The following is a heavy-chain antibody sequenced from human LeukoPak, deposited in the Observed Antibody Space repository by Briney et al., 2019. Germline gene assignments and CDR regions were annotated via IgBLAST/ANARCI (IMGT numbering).Heavy chain of an antibody. V-gene: IGHV3-48*01. D-gene: IGHD4-17*01. J-gene: IGHJ4*02. Sequence: GGSLRLSCAASGFTFSSYSMNWVRQAPGKGLEWVSYISSSSSTIYYADSVKGRFTISRDNAKNSLYLQMNSLRAEDTAVYYCARGMYINYGDYWGQGTLVTVSS. CDR1: GFTFSSYS. CDR2: ISSSSSTI. CDR3: ARGMYINYGDY.